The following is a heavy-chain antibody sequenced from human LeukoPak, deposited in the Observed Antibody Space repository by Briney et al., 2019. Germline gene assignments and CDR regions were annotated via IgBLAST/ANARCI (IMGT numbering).Heavy chain of an antibody. J-gene: IGHJ6*03. Sequence: PSETLSLTCTVSGGSINHWGWIRQPPGRGLEWIGDFDYRGTAYYNPSLKSRVTISLDTSNNQVSLKLSSVTAADTAVYYCARVKTGYRPVTLGYYYYMDVWGKGTTVTVSS. CDR3: ARVKTGYRPVTLGYYYYMDV. CDR1: GGSINH. D-gene: IGHD6-13*01. CDR2: FDYRGTA. V-gene: IGHV4-39*07.